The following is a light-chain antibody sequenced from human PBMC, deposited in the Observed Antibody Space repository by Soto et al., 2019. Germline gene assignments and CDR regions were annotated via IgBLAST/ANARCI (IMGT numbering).Light chain of an antibody. Sequence: DSQITQSPSTLSGSVGDRVTITCRASQTISSWLAWYQQKPGKAPKLLIYKASTLKSGVPSRFSGSGSGTEFTLTISSLQPDDFATYYCQHYNSYSEAFGQATKV. CDR1: QTISSW. V-gene: IGKV1-5*03. CDR3: QHYNSYSEA. CDR2: KAS. J-gene: IGKJ1*01.